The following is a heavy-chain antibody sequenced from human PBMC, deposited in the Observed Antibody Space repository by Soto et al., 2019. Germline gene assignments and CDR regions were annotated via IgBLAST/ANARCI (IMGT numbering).Heavy chain of an antibody. V-gene: IGHV3-7*05. CDR3: ARGWAAIDY. D-gene: IGHD6-13*01. Sequence: VQLVESGGGLVQPGGSLRLSCVDSGNTFSSYWVTWVRQAPGKGLEWVANIRQDGGEKYYLASVKGRFTMSRDNAKNSLYLQMNSLRPEDTAVYYCARGWAAIDYWGQGTLVTVSS. CDR1: GNTFSSYW. CDR2: IRQDGGEK. J-gene: IGHJ4*02.